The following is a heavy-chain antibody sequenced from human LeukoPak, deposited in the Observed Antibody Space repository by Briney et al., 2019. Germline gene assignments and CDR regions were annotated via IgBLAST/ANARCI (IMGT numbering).Heavy chain of an antibody. D-gene: IGHD3-10*01. J-gene: IGHJ6*03. Sequence: GSLRLSCAASGFTFSSYAMTWVRQAPGKGLEWIGEINHSGSTNYNPSLKGRVTISVDTSKNQFSLKLSSVTAADTAVYYCARLLGFGVYMDVWGKGTTVTVSS. V-gene: IGHV4-34*01. CDR1: GFTFSSYA. CDR2: INHSGST. CDR3: ARLLGFGVYMDV.